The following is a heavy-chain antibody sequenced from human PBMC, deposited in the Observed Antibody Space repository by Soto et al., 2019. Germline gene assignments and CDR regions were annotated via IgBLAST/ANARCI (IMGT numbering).Heavy chain of an antibody. CDR3: ATLPLGVEAFDI. V-gene: IGHV4-30-2*01. Sequence: PSETLSLTCAVSGGSISSGGYSWRWIRQPPGKGLEWIGYIYHSGSTYYNPSLKSRVTISVDRSKNQFSLKLSSVTAADTAVYYCATLPLGVEAFDIWGQGTMVTVSS. CDR1: GGSISSGGYS. D-gene: IGHD3-16*01. CDR2: IYHSGST. J-gene: IGHJ3*02.